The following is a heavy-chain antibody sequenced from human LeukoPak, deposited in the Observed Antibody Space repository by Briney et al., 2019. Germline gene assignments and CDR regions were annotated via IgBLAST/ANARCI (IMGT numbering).Heavy chain of an antibody. CDR1: GFTFSSYG. CDR2: IWYDGSNK. V-gene: IGHV3-33*01. Sequence: GRSLRLSCAASGFTFSSYGMHWVRQAPGKGLEWVAVIWYDGSNKYYADSVKGRFTISRDNSKNTLYLRMNSLRAEDTAVYSCARDRYYGSGSYLIDPWGQGTLVTVSS. CDR3: ARDRYYGSGSYLIDP. D-gene: IGHD3-10*01. J-gene: IGHJ5*02.